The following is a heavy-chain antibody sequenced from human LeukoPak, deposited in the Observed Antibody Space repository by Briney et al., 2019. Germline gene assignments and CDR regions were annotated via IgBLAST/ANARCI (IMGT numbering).Heavy chain of an antibody. CDR1: GGSISSSSYY. CDR3: ARGPRYGYGWD. J-gene: IGHJ4*02. CDR2: IYYSGST. D-gene: IGHD5-18*01. Sequence: PSETLSLTCTVSGGSISSSSYYWGWIRQPPGKGLEWIGSIYYSGSTYYNPSLKSRVTISVDTSKNQFSLKLSSVTAADTAVYYCARGPRYGYGWDWGQGTLVTVSS. V-gene: IGHV4-39*07.